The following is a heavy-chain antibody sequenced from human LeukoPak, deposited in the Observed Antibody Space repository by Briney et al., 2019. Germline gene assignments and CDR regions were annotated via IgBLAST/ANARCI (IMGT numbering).Heavy chain of an antibody. CDR3: ARVLRTGTTFDP. D-gene: IGHD1-7*01. J-gene: IGHJ5*02. Sequence: ASVKVSCKASGYTFTSYAMHWVRQAPGQRLEWMGWINAGNGNTKYSQKFQGRVTITRDTSASTAYMELSSLRSEDTAVYYCARVLRTGTTFDPWGLGTLVTVSS. CDR1: GYTFTSYA. V-gene: IGHV1-3*01. CDR2: INAGNGNT.